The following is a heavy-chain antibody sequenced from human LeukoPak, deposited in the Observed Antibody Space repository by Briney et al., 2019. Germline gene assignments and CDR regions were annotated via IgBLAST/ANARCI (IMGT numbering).Heavy chain of an antibody. Sequence: PGGSLRLSCAASGFTFRSYGMHWVRQAPDKGLEWVAFARYDGINKYYADSVRGRFTISRDNSKSTLYLQINSLRTEDTAVYYCAKSYGGNFFDYWGQGTLVTVSS. D-gene: IGHD4-23*01. V-gene: IGHV3-30*02. CDR3: AKSYGGNFFDY. CDR1: GFTFRSYG. CDR2: ARYDGINK. J-gene: IGHJ4*02.